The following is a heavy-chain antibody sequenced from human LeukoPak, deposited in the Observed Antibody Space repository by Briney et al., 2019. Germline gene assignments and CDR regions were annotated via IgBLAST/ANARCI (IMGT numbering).Heavy chain of an antibody. CDR3: AHTPMITIFGVVIMSWFDP. CDR2: IYWNDDK. Sequence: SGPTLVNPTQTLTLTCTFSGFSLSTGGVGVAWIRQPPGKALEWLALIYWNDDKRYSPSLKKRLTITKDTSKNQVVLTMTNMDPADTATYYCAHTPMITIFGVVIMSWFDPWGQGTPVTVSS. D-gene: IGHD3-3*01. V-gene: IGHV2-5*01. J-gene: IGHJ5*02. CDR1: GFSLSTGGVG.